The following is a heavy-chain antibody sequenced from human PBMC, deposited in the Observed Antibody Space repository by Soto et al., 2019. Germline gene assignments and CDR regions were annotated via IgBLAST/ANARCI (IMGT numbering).Heavy chain of an antibody. Sequence: QVQLVQSGAEVKKPGASVKVSCKASGYTFTSYGISWVRQAPGQGLEWMGWISAYNGNTNYAQKLQGRVTMTKDTYTSTAYMELRSLRSDDTDVDYCARGYSGSYSGPLDYCGQGTMVTVSS. CDR2: ISAYNGNT. CDR3: ARGYSGSYSGPLDY. V-gene: IGHV1-18*04. J-gene: IGHJ4*02. CDR1: GYTFTSYG. D-gene: IGHD1-26*01.